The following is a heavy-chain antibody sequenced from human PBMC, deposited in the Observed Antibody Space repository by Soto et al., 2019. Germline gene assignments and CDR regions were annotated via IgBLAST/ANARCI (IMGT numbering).Heavy chain of an antibody. D-gene: IGHD2-2*01. J-gene: IGHJ4*02. CDR1: GTSISGGGYY. CDR2: IYYSGST. Sequence: SETLSLTCIGSGTSISGGGYYWSWIRQHPGKGLEWIGYIYYSGSTYYSPSLKSRVITSVDTSKNGSSLKLSSVTAADTAVYYCARLGYGSSPYFFDYWGPGTLVPVSS. CDR3: ARLGYGSSPYFFDY. V-gene: IGHV4-31*02.